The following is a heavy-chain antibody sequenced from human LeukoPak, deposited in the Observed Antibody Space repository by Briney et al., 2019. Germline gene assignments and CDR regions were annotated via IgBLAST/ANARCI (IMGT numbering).Heavy chain of an antibody. Sequence: RASVKVSCKASGYTFTSYGISWVRQAPGQGLEWMGWISAYNGKTNYEQKLQGRVTMTTDTSTSTAYMGLRSLRSDDTAVYYCARRTTYYDILTGYYTDWFDPWGQGTLVTVSS. CDR3: ARRTTYYDILTGYYTDWFDP. D-gene: IGHD3-9*01. CDR2: ISAYNGKT. CDR1: GYTFTSYG. V-gene: IGHV1-18*01. J-gene: IGHJ5*02.